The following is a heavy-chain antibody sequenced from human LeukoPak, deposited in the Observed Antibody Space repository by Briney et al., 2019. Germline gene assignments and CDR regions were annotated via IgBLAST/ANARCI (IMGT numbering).Heavy chain of an antibody. V-gene: IGHV4-34*01. CDR3: ARTYSSNWYESPHYAFDI. Sequence: PSETLSLTCAAYGGSFSGYYWSWIRQPPGKGLEWIGEINHSGSTTYNPPLKSRVTISVDTSKNQFSLKLSSVTAADTAVYYCARTYSSNWYESPHYAFDIWGQGTMVTVSS. CDR1: GGSFSGYY. J-gene: IGHJ3*02. CDR2: INHSGST. D-gene: IGHD6-13*01.